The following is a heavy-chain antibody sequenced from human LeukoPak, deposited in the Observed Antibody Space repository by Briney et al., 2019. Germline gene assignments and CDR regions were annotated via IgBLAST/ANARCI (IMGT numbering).Heavy chain of an antibody. CDR2: IFYSGST. CDR1: GGSISSSSYY. Sequence: SESLSLTCTVSGGSISSSSYYWGWIRQPPGKGLEWVGSIFYSGSTYYNPSLKSRVTISVATSKNQFSLKLSSVTAADTAVYYCATLGAYYDLGAGHYTNNFYFWGQGTLVTVSS. D-gene: IGHD3-3*01. V-gene: IGHV4-39*01. J-gene: IGHJ4*02. CDR3: ATLGAYYDLGAGHYTNNFYF.